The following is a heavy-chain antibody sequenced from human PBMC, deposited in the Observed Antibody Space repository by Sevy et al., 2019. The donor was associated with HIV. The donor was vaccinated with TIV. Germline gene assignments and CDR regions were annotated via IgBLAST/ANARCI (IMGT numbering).Heavy chain of an antibody. CDR2: ISSSSSTI. CDR1: GFTFSSYS. CDR3: ASAEAKLDHGDY. Sequence: GGSLRLSCAASGFTFSSYSMNWVRQAPGKGLEWFSYISSSSSTIYYADSVKGRFTISRDNAKNSLYLQMNSLRAEDTAVYYCASAEAKLDHGDYWGQGTLVTVSS. V-gene: IGHV3-48*01. D-gene: IGHD1-1*01. J-gene: IGHJ4*02.